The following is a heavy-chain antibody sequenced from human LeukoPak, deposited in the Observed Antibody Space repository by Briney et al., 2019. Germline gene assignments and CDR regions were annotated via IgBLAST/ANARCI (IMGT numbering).Heavy chain of an antibody. V-gene: IGHV4-59*01. Sequence: SETLSLTCTVSGGSISSYYWSWIRQSPGKGLEWIGYIYYSGSTNYNPSLKSRVTISVDTSKNQFSLKLSSVTAADTAVYYCARDMNYYDSSGYYYWFDPWGQGTLVTVSS. D-gene: IGHD3-22*01. CDR1: GGSISSYY. CDR3: ARDMNYYDSSGYYYWFDP. CDR2: IYYSGST. J-gene: IGHJ5*02.